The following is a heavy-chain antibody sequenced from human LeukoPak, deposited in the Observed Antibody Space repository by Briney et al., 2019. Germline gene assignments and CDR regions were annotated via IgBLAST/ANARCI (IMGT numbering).Heavy chain of an antibody. CDR3: ASLTFGYNNYFDP. V-gene: IGHV4-59*01. D-gene: IGHD5-24*01. J-gene: IGHJ5*02. CDR2: IYYRGST. CDR1: GGSISTYY. Sequence: KPSETLSLTCTVSGGSISTYYWSWIRQPPGKGLEWIGYIYYRGSTKYNPSLKSRATISVDTSKNQFSLRLSSVTAADTAVYYCASLTFGYNNYFDPWGQGTLVTVSS.